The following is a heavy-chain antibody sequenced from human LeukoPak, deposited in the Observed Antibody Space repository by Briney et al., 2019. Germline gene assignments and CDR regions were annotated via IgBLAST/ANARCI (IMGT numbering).Heavy chain of an antibody. J-gene: IGHJ4*02. CDR2: INHSGST. CDR1: GGSSSGYY. CDR3: ARGQRDQLLFRVVAGDFHY. Sequence: SETLSLTCAVSGGSSSGYYWGWIRQPPGKGLEWIGEINHSGSTNYNPSLKSRVTISVDTSKNQFSLKLSSMTAADTAVYYCARGQRDQLLFRVVAGDFHYWGQGTLVTVPP. V-gene: IGHV4-34*01. D-gene: IGHD2-2*01.